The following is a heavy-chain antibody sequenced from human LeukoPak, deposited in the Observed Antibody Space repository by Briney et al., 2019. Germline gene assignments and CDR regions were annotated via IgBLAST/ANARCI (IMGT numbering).Heavy chain of an antibody. CDR1: GFTFSNAW. CDR2: IKSKTYGGTP. Sequence: PGGSLRLSCAASGFTFSNAWMSWVRQAPGKGLEWVGRIKSKTYGGTPDYAASVKGRFTISRDDSKNTLYLQMNSLKTEDTAVYNCTTDHEVDVWGQGTTVTVSS. V-gene: IGHV3-15*01. CDR3: TTDHEVDV. J-gene: IGHJ6*02.